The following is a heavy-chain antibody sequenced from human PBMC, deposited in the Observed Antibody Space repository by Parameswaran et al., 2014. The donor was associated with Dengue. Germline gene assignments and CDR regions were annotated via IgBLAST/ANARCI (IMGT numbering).Heavy chain of an antibody. D-gene: IGHD6-19*01. J-gene: IGHJ4*02. CDR2: IIPIFGTA. CDR3: ATKTAEWLVNEGKLDY. V-gene: IGHV1-69*01. Sequence: SWVRQAPGQGLEWMGGIIPIFGTANYAQKFQGRVTITADESTSTAYMELSSLRSEDTAVYYCATKTAEWLVNEGKLDYWGQGTLVTVSS.